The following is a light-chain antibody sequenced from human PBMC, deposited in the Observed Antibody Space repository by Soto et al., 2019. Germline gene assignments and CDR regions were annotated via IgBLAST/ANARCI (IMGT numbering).Light chain of an antibody. J-gene: IGKJ1*01. V-gene: IGKV1-39*01. Sequence: DIQMTQSPSSLSASVGDRVTITCRASQIISSYLNWYQQKPGKAPKLLIYAVFSLQSGVPSRFSGSGSGTDITLTISSLQSEDYATYYCQQSYSTPWTFGQGTQVEIK. CDR3: QQSYSTPWT. CDR2: AVF. CDR1: QIISSY.